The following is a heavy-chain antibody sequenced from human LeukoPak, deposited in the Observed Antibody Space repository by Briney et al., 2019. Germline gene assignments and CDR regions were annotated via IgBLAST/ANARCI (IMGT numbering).Heavy chain of an antibody. CDR2: ISGSGGST. Sequence: PGGSLRLSCAASGFTFSSYAMSWVRQAPGKGLEWVSAISGSGGSTYYADSVKGRFTISRDNAKNSLYLQMNSLRAEDTAVYYCARERDSSGLDYYYYYGMDVWGQGTTVTVSS. CDR3: ARERDSSGLDYYYYYGMDV. V-gene: IGHV3-23*01. CDR1: GFTFSSYA. D-gene: IGHD6-19*01. J-gene: IGHJ6*02.